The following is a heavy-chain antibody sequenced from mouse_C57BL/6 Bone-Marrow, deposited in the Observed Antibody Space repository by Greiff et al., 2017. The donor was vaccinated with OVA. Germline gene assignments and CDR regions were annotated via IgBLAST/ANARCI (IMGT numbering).Heavy chain of an antibody. D-gene: IGHD1-1*01. V-gene: IGHV1-53*01. Sequence: QVQLQQSGTELVKPGASVKLSCKASGYTFTSYWMHWVKQRPGQGLEWIGNINPSNGGTNYNEKFKSKATLTVDKSSSTAYMQLSSLTSEDSAVYYCARRDNYYGSSYWYFDVWGTGTTVTVSS. J-gene: IGHJ1*03. CDR1: GYTFTSYW. CDR3: ARRDNYYGSSYWYFDV. CDR2: INPSNGGT.